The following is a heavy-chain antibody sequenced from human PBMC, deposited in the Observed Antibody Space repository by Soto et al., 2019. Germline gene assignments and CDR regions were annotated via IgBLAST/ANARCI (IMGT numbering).Heavy chain of an antibody. V-gene: IGHV4-59*01. CDR1: GGSISSYY. D-gene: IGHD3-3*01. CDR2: IYYSGST. Sequence: QVQLQESGPGLVKPSETLSLTCTVSGGSISSYYWSWIRQPPGKGLEWIGYIYYSGSTNYNPSLKSRVTISVDTSKNQFSLKLSSVTAADTAVYYCAGCSYYDFWSGHYYFDYWGQGTLVTVSS. J-gene: IGHJ4*02. CDR3: AGCSYYDFWSGHYYFDY.